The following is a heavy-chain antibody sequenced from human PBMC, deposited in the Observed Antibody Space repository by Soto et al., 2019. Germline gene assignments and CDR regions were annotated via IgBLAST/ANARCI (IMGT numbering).Heavy chain of an antibody. D-gene: IGHD3-10*01. V-gene: IGHV4-4*02. CDR1: GGSISSSNW. CDR3: ARASVGGSRSYPIDC. CDR2: IYPSGST. Sequence: SETLSLTCAVSGGSISSSNWWSCVRQPPGQGLVWIGEIYPSGSTNYNPSLKSRVTISVDKSKNQFSLKLSSVTAADTAVYYCARASVGGSRSYPIDCWGQGTRVSVSS. J-gene: IGHJ4*02.